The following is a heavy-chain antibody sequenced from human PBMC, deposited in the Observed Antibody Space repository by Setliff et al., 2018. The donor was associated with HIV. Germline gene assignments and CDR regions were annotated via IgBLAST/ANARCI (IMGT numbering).Heavy chain of an antibody. CDR1: GFTFSSYT. V-gene: IGHV3-30*04. CDR2: ISYDGSDK. Sequence: GGSLRLSCAASGFTFSSYTMHWVRRVPGKGLEWLAVISYDGSDKYYADSEKGRFTISRDNSKDTLYLQMNSLRAEDTAVYYCARWRGQLWLRGAFDYWGLGTLVTVSS. J-gene: IGHJ4*02. CDR3: ARWRGQLWLRGAFDY. D-gene: IGHD5-18*01.